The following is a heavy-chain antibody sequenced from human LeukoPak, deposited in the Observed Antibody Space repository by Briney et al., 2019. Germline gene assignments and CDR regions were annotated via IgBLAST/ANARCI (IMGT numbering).Heavy chain of an antibody. J-gene: IGHJ4*02. D-gene: IGHD6-13*01. CDR3: ARGPPGYSSSWYSPIQFDY. Sequence: ASVKVSCKASGYTFTGYYMHGVRQAPGQGLEWMGWSNPNRGGTNYAQKLQGGVAMTRETSISTAYMELSRLRSDDTAVYYCARGPPGYSSSWYSPIQFDYWGQGTLVTVSS. CDR1: GYTFTGYY. V-gene: IGHV1-2*02. CDR2: SNPNRGGT.